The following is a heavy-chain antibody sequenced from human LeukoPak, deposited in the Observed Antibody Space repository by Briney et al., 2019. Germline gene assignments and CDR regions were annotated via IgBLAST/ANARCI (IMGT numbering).Heavy chain of an antibody. CDR2: IYYSGST. J-gene: IGHJ4*02. D-gene: IGHD3-10*01. CDR1: GGSISSYY. CDR3: ARVDAGYYYGSGSYCFDY. Sequence: PSETLSLTCTVSGGSISSYYWSWIRQPPGKGLEWIGYIYYSGSTNYNPSLKSRVTISVDTSKNQFSLKLSSVTAADTAVYYCARVDAGYYYGSGSYCFDYWGQGTLVTVSS. V-gene: IGHV4-59*12.